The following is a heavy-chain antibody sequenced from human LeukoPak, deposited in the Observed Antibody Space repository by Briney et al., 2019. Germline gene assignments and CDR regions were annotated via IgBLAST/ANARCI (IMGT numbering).Heavy chain of an antibody. CDR3: ARDPNGDYIGAFDM. D-gene: IGHD4-17*01. Sequence: GGSLRLSCAASRFTFTDYWMSWVRQVPGKGLEWVSAIRGSGGLTFYADSVKGRFTISRDNSKNTLYLQMNSLRAEDTAVYYCARDPNGDYIGAFDMCGQGTKVTVYS. CDR1: RFTFTDYW. J-gene: IGHJ3*02. CDR2: IRGSGGLT. V-gene: IGHV3-23*01.